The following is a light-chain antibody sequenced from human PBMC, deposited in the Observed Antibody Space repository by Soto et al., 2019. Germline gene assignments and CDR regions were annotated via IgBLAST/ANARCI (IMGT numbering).Light chain of an antibody. J-gene: IGKJ2*01. Sequence: IVLTQSPGTLSLSPGERATLSCRASQSVSSTYVSWYQQKPGQAPRLLIFGASSRATGIPDRFSGSGSGTDFTLTISRLEPEDFAVYYCQQSANSPVTFGQGTKLEIK. CDR2: GAS. V-gene: IGKV3-20*01. CDR1: QSVSSTY. CDR3: QQSANSPVT.